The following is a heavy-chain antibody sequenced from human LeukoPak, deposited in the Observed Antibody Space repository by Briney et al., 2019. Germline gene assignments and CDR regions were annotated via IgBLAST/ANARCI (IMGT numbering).Heavy chain of an antibody. J-gene: IGHJ5*02. V-gene: IGHV3-9*01. D-gene: IGHD1-1*01. CDR2: INWNSDDM. CDR3: VKDKTGSTGSWFDP. Sequence: PGGSLRLSCVGSGFTFDDYAMHWVRQVPGKGLERDSGINWNSDDMGYADSVKGRFTISTDNATKSLFLQMNSMRVEDTAFYYCVKDKTGSTGSWFDPWGQGTLVTVSS. CDR1: GFTFDDYA.